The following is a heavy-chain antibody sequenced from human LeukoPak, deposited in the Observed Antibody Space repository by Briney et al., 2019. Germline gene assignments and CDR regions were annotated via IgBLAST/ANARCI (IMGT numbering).Heavy chain of an antibody. Sequence: SLRLSCAASGFTFSSYGMHWVRQAPGKGLEWVAVISYDGSNKYYADSVKGRFTISRDNSKNTLYLQMNSLRAEDTAVYYCAKDLNLQWTLDYWGQGTLVTVSS. CDR3: AKDLNLQWTLDY. V-gene: IGHV3-30*18. J-gene: IGHJ4*02. CDR2: ISYDGSNK. CDR1: GFTFSSYG. D-gene: IGHD4-11*01.